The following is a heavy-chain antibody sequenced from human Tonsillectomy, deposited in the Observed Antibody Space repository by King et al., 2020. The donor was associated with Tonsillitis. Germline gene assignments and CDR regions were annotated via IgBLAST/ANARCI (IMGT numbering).Heavy chain of an antibody. V-gene: IGHV3-15*01. CDR2: IKSKTDGGTT. CDR3: TTDYGGNSVRFDY. D-gene: IGHD4-23*01. Sequence: VQLVESGGGLVKPGGSLRISCAASGFTFSNAWMSWVRQAPGKGLEWVGRIKSKTDGGTTDYAAPVKGRFTISRDDSKNTLYLQMNSLKTEDTALYYCTTDYGGNSVRFDYWGQGTLVTVSS. J-gene: IGHJ4*02. CDR1: GFTFSNAW.